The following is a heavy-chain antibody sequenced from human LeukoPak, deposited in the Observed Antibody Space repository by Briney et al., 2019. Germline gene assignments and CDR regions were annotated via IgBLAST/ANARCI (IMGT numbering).Heavy chain of an antibody. D-gene: IGHD3-10*01. CDR2: IYYSGST. V-gene: IGHV4-61*01. CDR1: GGSISSSSYY. J-gene: IGHJ5*02. Sequence: SETLSLTCTVSGGSISSSSYYWSWIRQPPGKGLEWIGYIYYSGSTNYNPSLKSRVTISVGTSKNQFSLKLSSVTAADTAVYYCARGRSHQNYYGSGSYYNGRWFDPWGQGTLVTVSS. CDR3: ARGRSHQNYYGSGSYYNGRWFDP.